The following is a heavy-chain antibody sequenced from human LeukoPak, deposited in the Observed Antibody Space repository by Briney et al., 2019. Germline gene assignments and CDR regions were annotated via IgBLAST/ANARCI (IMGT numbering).Heavy chain of an antibody. V-gene: IGHV3-49*03. J-gene: IGHJ3*02. CDR3: TTVFGYSSGWYFDAFDI. CDR1: GFTFGDYA. CDR2: IRSKAYGGTT. Sequence: GGSLRLSCTASGFTFGDYAMSWFRQAPGKGLEWVGFIRSKAYGGTTEYAASVKGRFAISRDDSKSIAYLQMNSLKTEDTAVYYCTTVFGYSSGWYFDAFDIWGQGTMVTVSS. D-gene: IGHD6-19*01.